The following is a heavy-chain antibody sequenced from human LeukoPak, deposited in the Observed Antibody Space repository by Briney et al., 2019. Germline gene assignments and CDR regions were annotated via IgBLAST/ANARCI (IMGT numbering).Heavy chain of an antibody. V-gene: IGHV5-10-1*01. CDR3: ARRDYGSGSYSFDY. CDR2: IDPSDSYT. CDR1: GYSFTNYW. J-gene: IGHJ4*02. D-gene: IGHD3-10*01. Sequence: GESLKISCKGSGYSFTNYWINWVRQMPGKGLEWMGTIDPSDSYTDYSPSIQGHVTISADKSISTAYLQWSSLKASDTAMYYCARRDYGSGSYSFDYWGQGNLVTVSS.